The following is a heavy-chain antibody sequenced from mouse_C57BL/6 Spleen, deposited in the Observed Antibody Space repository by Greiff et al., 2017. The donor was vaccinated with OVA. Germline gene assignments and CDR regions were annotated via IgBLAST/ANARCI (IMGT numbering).Heavy chain of an antibody. J-gene: IGHJ1*03. V-gene: IGHV1-82*01. Sequence: QVQLQQSGPELVKPGASVKLSCKASGYAFSSSWMNWVKQRPGQGLEWIGRIYPGDGDTNYNGKFKGKATLTADKSSSTAYMQLSSLTSEDSAVYFGARSGDYYGSSYWYFDVWGTGTTVTVAS. D-gene: IGHD1-1*01. CDR1: GYAFSSSW. CDR2: IYPGDGDT. CDR3: ARSGDYYGSSYWYFDV.